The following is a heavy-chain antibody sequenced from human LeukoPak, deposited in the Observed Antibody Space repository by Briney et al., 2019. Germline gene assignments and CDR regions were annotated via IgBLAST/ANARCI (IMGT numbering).Heavy chain of an antibody. CDR1: GGSFSGYY. D-gene: IGHD3-22*01. CDR2: INHSGST. Sequence: PSETLSLTCAVYGGSFSGYYWSWIRQPPGKGLEWIGEINHSGSTNYNPSLKSRVTISVDTSKNQFSLKLSSVTVADTAVYYCARWYYDGSGYRYLDHWGQGSLVTVSS. CDR3: ARWYYDGSGYRYLDH. J-gene: IGHJ4*02. V-gene: IGHV4-34*01.